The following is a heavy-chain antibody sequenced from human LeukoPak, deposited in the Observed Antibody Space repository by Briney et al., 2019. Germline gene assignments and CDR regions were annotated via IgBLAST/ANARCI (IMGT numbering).Heavy chain of an antibody. CDR3: AKDRDDILTGPKDY. Sequence: PGRSLRLSCAASGFTFSSYAMHWVRQAPGKGLEWVAVISYDGSNKYYADSVKGRFTISRDNSKNTLYLQMNSLRAEDTAVYYCAKDRDDILTGPKDYWGQGTLVTVSS. D-gene: IGHD3-9*01. CDR2: ISYDGSNK. J-gene: IGHJ4*02. V-gene: IGHV3-30-3*01. CDR1: GFTFSSYA.